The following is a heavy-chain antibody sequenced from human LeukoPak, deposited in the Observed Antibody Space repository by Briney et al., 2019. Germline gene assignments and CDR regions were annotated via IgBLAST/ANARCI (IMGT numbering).Heavy chain of an antibody. D-gene: IGHD2-21*02. CDR1: GFTFSSYS. Sequence: GGSLRLSCAASGFTFSSYSMNWVRQAPGKGLEWVSSISSSSSYIYYADSVKGRFTISRDNSKNTLYLQMNSLRAEDTAVYYCAKNVEIVVVTASDYWGQGTLVTVSS. CDR3: AKNVEIVVVTASDY. J-gene: IGHJ4*02. V-gene: IGHV3-21*04. CDR2: ISSSSSYI.